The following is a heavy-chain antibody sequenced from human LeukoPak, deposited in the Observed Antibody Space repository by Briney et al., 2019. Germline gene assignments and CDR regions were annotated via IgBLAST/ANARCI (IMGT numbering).Heavy chain of an antibody. D-gene: IGHD1-14*01. CDR1: GGTFSSYA. J-gene: IGHJ4*02. V-gene: IGHV1-69*13. CDR3: ARPRNLLRTNHSFDS. Sequence: SVKVSCKASGGTFSSYAISWVRQAPGQGLEWMGGIIPIFGTANYAQKFQGRVTITADESTSTAYMELSSLRSEDTAVYYCARPRNLLRTNHSFDSWGQGPWSPSPQ. CDR2: IIPIFGTA.